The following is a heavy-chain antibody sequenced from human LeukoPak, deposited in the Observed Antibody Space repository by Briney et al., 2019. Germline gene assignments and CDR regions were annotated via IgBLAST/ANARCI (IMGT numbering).Heavy chain of an antibody. CDR1: GFTFSSYG. J-gene: IGHJ4*02. Sequence: RGSLRLSCAASGFTFSSYGMHWVRQAPGKGLEWVAVIWYDGSNKYYADSVKGRFTISRDNSKNTLYLQMNSLRAEDTAVYYCAKASWDCSSTSCSPSGYWGQGTLVTVSS. V-gene: IGHV3-30*02. CDR3: AKASWDCSSTSCSPSGY. D-gene: IGHD2-2*01. CDR2: IWYDGSNK.